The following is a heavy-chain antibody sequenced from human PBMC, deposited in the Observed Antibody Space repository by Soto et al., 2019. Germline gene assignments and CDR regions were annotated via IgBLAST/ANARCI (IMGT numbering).Heavy chain of an antibody. D-gene: IGHD2-21*01. J-gene: IGHJ4*02. Sequence: QVQVVESGGNIVQPWTSLRLSCAASGLAFTHYGIHWVRQAPGKGLEWVAHISNDGSKKFYAESVKGRFTISRDNSENPVYLQMTSLRSKDTAVFYCARDVTIATGIGLGYWGQGTLFTVSS. V-gene: IGHV3-30*03. CDR1: GLAFTHYG. CDR2: ISNDGSKK. CDR3: ARDVTIATGIGLGY.